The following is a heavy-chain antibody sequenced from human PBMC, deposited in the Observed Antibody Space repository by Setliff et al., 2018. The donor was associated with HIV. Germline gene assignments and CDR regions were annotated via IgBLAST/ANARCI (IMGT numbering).Heavy chain of an antibody. J-gene: IGHJ4*02. Sequence: SETLSLTCTVSGDSLSSGSSYWTWIRQHPGKGLEWIGYVYHTGNTFYNPSLKSRLTISVDTSKNQFSLYLQVNSLRPEDTAVYYCASARIPTGGTSTSFDFWGQGTLVTVSS. D-gene: IGHD1-1*01. CDR3: ASARIPTGGTSTSFDF. CDR1: GDSLSSGSSY. CDR2: VYHTGNT. V-gene: IGHV4-31*03.